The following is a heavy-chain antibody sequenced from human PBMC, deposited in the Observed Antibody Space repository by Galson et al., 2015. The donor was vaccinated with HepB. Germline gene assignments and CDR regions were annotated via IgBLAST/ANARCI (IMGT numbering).Heavy chain of an antibody. V-gene: IGHV1-46*01. CDR3: ARDQEVGGGSCCDY. D-gene: IGHD2-15*01. J-gene: IGHJ4*02. Sequence: SVKVSCKASGYIFTRYYIHWVRQAPGQGLEWMALINPSGRGLTYAQRLQGRVTVTRDTSTATVSMKLTSLGLDDTAVYYCARDQEVGGGSCCDYWGQGTLVTVSS. CDR1: GYIFTRYY. CDR2: INPSGRGL.